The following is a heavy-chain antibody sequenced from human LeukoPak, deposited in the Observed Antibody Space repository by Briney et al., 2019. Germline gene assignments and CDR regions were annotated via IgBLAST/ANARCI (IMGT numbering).Heavy chain of an antibody. CDR2: INPSSGNT. V-gene: IGHV1-46*01. CDR1: GYTFTRYY. CDR3: ARDLAAMVTNGFDI. J-gene: IGHJ3*02. Sequence: ASVKVSCRSSGYTFTRYYLHWVRQAPGQGLDWMGMINPSSGNTTYAQKFQGRVTVTRGTSTRTVYMEMSSLRSEDTAVYYCARDLAAMVTNGFDIWGQGTMITVSS. D-gene: IGHD5-18*01.